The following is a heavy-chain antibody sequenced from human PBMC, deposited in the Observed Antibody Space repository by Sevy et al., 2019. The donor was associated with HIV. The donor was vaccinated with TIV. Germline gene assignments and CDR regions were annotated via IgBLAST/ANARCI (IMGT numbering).Heavy chain of an antibody. V-gene: IGHV3-48*03. J-gene: IGHJ4*02. CDR2: ISNSGTTI. CDR3: ARDLPPSATTVAHFDC. CDR1: GFTFSSYE. Sequence: GGSLRLSFAASGFTFSSYEMSRVRQAPGKGLEWVSYISNSGTTIYYSDSVKGRFTISRDNARNSLYLQMNSLRAEDTAIYYCARDLPPSATTVAHFDCWGQGTLVTVSS. D-gene: IGHD4-17*01.